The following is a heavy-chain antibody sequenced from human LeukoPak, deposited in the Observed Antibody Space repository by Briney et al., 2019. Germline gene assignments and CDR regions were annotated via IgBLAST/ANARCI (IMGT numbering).Heavy chain of an antibody. CDR3: AKERNLEIAVAGTIFDY. J-gene: IGHJ4*02. D-gene: IGHD6-19*01. CDR1: GFTFSSYA. CDR2: ISSNGGST. Sequence: GSLRLSCAASGFTFSSYAMHWVRQAPGKGLEYVSAISSNGGSTYYANSVKGRFTISRDNSKNTLYLQMGSLRAEDMAVYYCAKERNLEIAVAGTIFDYWGQGTLVTVSS. V-gene: IGHV3-64*01.